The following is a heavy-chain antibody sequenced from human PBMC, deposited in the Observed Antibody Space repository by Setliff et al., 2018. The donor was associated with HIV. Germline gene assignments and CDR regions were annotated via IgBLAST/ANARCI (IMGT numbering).Heavy chain of an antibody. V-gene: IGHV3-23*01. Sequence: LRLSCVGSDFTFSNSAMSWVRQAPGKGLEWVSTITDSGSKILYVDSVKGRFTISRDNSKNSLYLQMDSLRPEDTAVYYCAKDRLFPRYWGLGTLVTAPQ. J-gene: IGHJ4*02. CDR2: ITDSGSKI. CDR1: DFTFSNSA. D-gene: IGHD2-21*01. CDR3: AKDRLFPRY.